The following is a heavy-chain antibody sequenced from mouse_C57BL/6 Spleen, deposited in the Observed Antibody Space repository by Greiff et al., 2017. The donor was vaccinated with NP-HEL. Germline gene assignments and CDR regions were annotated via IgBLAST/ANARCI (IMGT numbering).Heavy chain of an antibody. J-gene: IGHJ3*01. Sequence: QVQLQQPGAELVKPGASVKLSCKASGYTFTSYWMHWVKQRPGRGLEWIGGIDPNSGGTKYNEKFKSKATLTVDKPSSTAYMQLSSLTSEDSAVYYCARGVYDYDEAFAYWGQGTLVTVSA. V-gene: IGHV1-72*01. CDR1: GYTFTSYW. D-gene: IGHD2-4*01. CDR2: IDPNSGGT. CDR3: ARGVYDYDEAFAY.